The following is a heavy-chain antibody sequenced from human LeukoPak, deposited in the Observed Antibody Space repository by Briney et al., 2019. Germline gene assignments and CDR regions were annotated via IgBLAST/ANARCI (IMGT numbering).Heavy chain of an antibody. CDR3: AKDVRPGGGGMDV. D-gene: IGHD3-10*02. V-gene: IGHV3-23*01. J-gene: IGHJ6*02. CDR1: GFXFRTLA. Sequence: PGGSLRLSCAASGFXFRTLAINWVRQAPGKGQEWVSTISDNGRSTHYADSVKGRFTISRDNSKNTLDLQMNSLKDEDTAIYYCAKDVRPGGGGMDVWGQGTTVTVSS. CDR2: ISDNGRST.